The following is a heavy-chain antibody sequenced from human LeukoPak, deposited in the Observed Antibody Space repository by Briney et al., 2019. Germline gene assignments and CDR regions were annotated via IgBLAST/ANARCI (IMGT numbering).Heavy chain of an antibody. V-gene: IGHV1-2*02. Sequence: ASVKVSCKASGGTFSSYAISWVRQAPGQGLEWMGWINPNSGGTNYAQKFQGRVTMTRDTSISTAYMELSRLRSDDTAVYYCARAGGYSYGTFDYWGQGTLVTVSS. D-gene: IGHD5-18*01. CDR3: ARAGGYSYGTFDY. CDR1: GGTFSSYA. CDR2: INPNSGGT. J-gene: IGHJ4*02.